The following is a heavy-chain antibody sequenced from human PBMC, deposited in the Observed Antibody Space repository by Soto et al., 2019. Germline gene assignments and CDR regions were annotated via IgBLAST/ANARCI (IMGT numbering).Heavy chain of an antibody. V-gene: IGHV4-39*01. CDR1: GASIITDTYL. Sequence: PSETLSLTCTVSGASIITDTYLWVWIRQSPRRGLELIGSISYSGRTYDNPSLQSRVTISIDASKNQFSLKLTSVTTADTAVYYCARRRASDYGGNHHPYYFDRWGQGALVTVSS. J-gene: IGHJ4*02. D-gene: IGHD4-17*01. CDR2: ISYSGRT. CDR3: ARRRASDYGGNHHPYYFDR.